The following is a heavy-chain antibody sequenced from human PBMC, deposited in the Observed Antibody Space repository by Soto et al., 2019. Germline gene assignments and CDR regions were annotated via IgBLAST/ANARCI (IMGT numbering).Heavy chain of an antibody. CDR1: GGTFSSYA. J-gene: IGHJ6*02. V-gene: IGHV1-69*01. CDR2: IIPIFGTA. D-gene: IGHD6-13*01. CDR3: ARTALNKYSSSWYSSGFYSYYYYGMDV. Sequence: QVQLVQSGAEVKKPGSSVKVSCKASGGTFSSYAISWVRQAPGQGLEWMGGIIPIFGTANYAQKFQGRVTITADESTSTAYMELSSLRSEDTAVYYCARTALNKYSSSWYSSGFYSYYYYGMDVWGQGTTVTVSS.